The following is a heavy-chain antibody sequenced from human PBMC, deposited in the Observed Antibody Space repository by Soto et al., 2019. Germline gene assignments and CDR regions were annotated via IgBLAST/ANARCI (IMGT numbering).Heavy chain of an antibody. J-gene: IGHJ4*02. D-gene: IGHD5-12*01. CDR2: IYTSGST. Sequence: SETLSLTCTVSGGSISSYYWSWIRQPAGKGLEWIGRIYTSGSTNYNPSLKSRVTMLVDTSKNQFSLKLRSVTAADTAIYYCVREAYIGYGHAIDHWGQGTLVTVSS. CDR3: VREAYIGYGHAIDH. V-gene: IGHV4-4*07. CDR1: GGSISSYY.